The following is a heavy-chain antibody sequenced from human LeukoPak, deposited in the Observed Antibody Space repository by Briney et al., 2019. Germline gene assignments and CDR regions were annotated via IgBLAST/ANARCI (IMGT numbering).Heavy chain of an antibody. D-gene: IGHD1-26*01. V-gene: IGHV4-39*02. CDR1: GGSISSSSYY. J-gene: IGHJ5*02. Sequence: SETLSLTCTVSGGSISSSSYYWGWIRQPPGKGLEWIGSLYYSGTTYYNPSLKSRVTISVETSKSQFSLKLSSVTAADTAVYYCARDRNRVVATVTWGQGTLVTVSS. CDR3: ARDRNRVVATVT. CDR2: LYYSGTT.